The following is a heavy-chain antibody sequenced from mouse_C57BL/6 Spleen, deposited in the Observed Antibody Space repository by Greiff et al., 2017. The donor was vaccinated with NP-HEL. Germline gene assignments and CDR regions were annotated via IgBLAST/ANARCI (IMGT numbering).Heavy chain of an antibody. Sequence: VQLQQSGAELVKPGASVKLSCKASGYTFTSYWMHWVKQRPGQGLVWIGMIHPNSGSTNYNEKFKSKATLTVDKSSSTAYMQLSSLTSEDSAVYYCARSYTDSSGSWFAYWGQGTLVTVSA. CDR3: ARSYTDSSGSWFAY. V-gene: IGHV1-64*01. CDR2: IHPNSGST. J-gene: IGHJ3*01. D-gene: IGHD3-2*02. CDR1: GYTFTSYW.